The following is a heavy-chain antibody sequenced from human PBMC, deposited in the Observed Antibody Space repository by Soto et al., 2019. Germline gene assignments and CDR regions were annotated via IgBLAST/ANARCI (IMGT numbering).Heavy chain of an antibody. V-gene: IGHV3-30*04. Sequence: LRLSFAASGFTFSSYAMHWVRQAPGKGLEWVAVIIYDGRNKYYADSVKGRFTISRDNSKNTLFLEMTNLRLEDTALYYCARSLGYYYYAMDVWGQGTTVTVSS. CDR2: IIYDGRNK. J-gene: IGHJ6*02. CDR3: ARSLGYYYYAMDV. D-gene: IGHD7-27*01. CDR1: GFTFSSYA.